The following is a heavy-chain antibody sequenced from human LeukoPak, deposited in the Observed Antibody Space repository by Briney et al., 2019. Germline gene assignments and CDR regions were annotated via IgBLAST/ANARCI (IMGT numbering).Heavy chain of an antibody. J-gene: IGHJ4*02. Sequence: GGSLRLSCAASGFTVSSNYLSWVRQAPGRGLEWISVVYSDGSTSYADSVKGRFTISRDKSKNTLYPQMNSLRDDDTAVYFCARSAGYPRSVNGYFDYWGQGTLVTVSS. D-gene: IGHD2-15*01. CDR1: GFTVSSNY. V-gene: IGHV3-66*01. CDR3: ARSAGYPRSVNGYFDY. CDR2: VYSDGST.